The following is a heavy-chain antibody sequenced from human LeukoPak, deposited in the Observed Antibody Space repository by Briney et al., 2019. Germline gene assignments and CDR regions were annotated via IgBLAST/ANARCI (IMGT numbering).Heavy chain of an antibody. J-gene: IGHJ4*02. Sequence: ASVKVSCKASGYTFTGYYIHWVRQAPGQGLEWMGWINPNSGGTKYAQNFQGRVTMTRDMSIRTAYVELSRLRSDDTAVYYCARGHYGDYADYWGQGTLVTVSS. D-gene: IGHD4-17*01. CDR3: ARGHYGDYADY. V-gene: IGHV1-2*02. CDR2: INPNSGGT. CDR1: GYTFTGYY.